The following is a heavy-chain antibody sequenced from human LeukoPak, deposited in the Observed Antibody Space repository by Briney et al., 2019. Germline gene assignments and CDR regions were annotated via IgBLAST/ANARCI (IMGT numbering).Heavy chain of an antibody. V-gene: IGHV3-30*18. CDR2: ISHDGSNK. CDR1: GFTFSSYG. CDR3: AKDRGSSGWYSGY. D-gene: IGHD6-19*01. Sequence: GGSLRLSCAASGFTFSSYGMHWVRQAPGKGLEWVAVISHDGSNKYYADSVKGRFTISRDNSKNTLYLQMNSLRAEDTAVYYCAKDRGSSGWYSGYWGQGTLVTVSS. J-gene: IGHJ4*02.